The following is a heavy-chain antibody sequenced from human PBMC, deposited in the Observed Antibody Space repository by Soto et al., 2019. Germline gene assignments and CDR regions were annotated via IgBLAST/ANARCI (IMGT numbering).Heavy chain of an antibody. D-gene: IGHD6-19*01. V-gene: IGHV5-10-1*01. Sequence: GESLKSSGQGSGYDFTRYCITWVLQMPGKGLEWMARIDPGDSYSDYSPSFRGHVTMSIDKSTSTAHLQWTSLRTSDTAIYYCARLERPTVAGTCNNWGQGTQVTVSS. CDR3: ARLERPTVAGTCNN. CDR1: GYDFTRYC. CDR2: IDPGDSYS. J-gene: IGHJ4*02.